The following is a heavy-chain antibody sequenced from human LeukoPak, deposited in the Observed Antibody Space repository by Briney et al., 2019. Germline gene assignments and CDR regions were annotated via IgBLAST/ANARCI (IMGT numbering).Heavy chain of an antibody. CDR2: ISSSGSTI. V-gene: IGHV3-48*03. J-gene: IGHJ4*02. CDR3: ARDGYGYNYRGFDY. CDR1: GFTFSSYE. D-gene: IGHD5-24*01. Sequence: QPGGSLRLSCAASGFTFSSYEMNWVRQAPGKGLEWVSYISSSGSTIYYADSVKGRFTISRDNAKNSLYLQMNSLRAEDTAVYYCARDGYGYNYRGFDYWGQGTLVTVSS.